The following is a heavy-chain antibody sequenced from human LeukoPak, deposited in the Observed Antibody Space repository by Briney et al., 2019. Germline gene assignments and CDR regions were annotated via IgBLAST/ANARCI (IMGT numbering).Heavy chain of an antibody. CDR2: IYYSGST. D-gene: IGHD3-10*01. J-gene: IGHJ4*02. CDR3: ARDWFGELFGFDY. Sequence: SETLSLTCTVSGGSISSYYWSWIRQPPGKGLEWIGNIYYSGSTYYNPSLKSRVTISVDTSKNQFSLKLSSVTAADTAVYYCARDWFGELFGFDYWGQGTLVTVSS. V-gene: IGHV4-59*12. CDR1: GGSISSYY.